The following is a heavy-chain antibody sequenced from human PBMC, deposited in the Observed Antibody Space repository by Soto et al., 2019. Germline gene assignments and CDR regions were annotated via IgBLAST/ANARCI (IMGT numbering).Heavy chain of an antibody. CDR3: ARAERRGSGYDFDY. D-gene: IGHD5-12*01. Sequence: GASVKVSCKASGYTFTGYYMHWVRQAPGQGLEWMGWINPNSGGTNYAQKFQGWVTMTRDTSISTAYMELSRLRSDDTAVYYCARAERRGSGYDFDYWGQGTLVTVSS. CDR1: GYTFTGYY. J-gene: IGHJ4*02. V-gene: IGHV1-2*04. CDR2: INPNSGGT.